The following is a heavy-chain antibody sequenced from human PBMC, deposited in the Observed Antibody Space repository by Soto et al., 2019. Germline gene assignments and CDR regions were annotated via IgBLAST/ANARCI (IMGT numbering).Heavy chain of an antibody. D-gene: IGHD3-22*01. CDR2: INPKSGGT. J-gene: IGHJ4*02. Sequence: SVKVSCKTSGYTFGAYYMHWVRQAPGQGLEWMGWINPKSGGTLYAQKFQGRVTMTRDTSISTAYMELSRLRSDDTAVYYCARGGTFAYEPRGYSVYCGQRNMVTVSS. V-gene: IGHV1-2*02. CDR3: ARGGTFAYEPRGYSVY. CDR1: GYTFGAYY.